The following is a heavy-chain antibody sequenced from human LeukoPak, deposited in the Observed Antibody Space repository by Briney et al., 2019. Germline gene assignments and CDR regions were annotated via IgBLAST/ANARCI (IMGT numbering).Heavy chain of an antibody. Sequence: SETLSLTCAVYGGSFSGYYWSWIRQPPGKGLEWIGEINHSGSTNYNPSLKSRVTISVDTSKNQFSLKLSSVTAADTAVYYCAREGYDILTGYYNSWGQGTLVTVSS. V-gene: IGHV4-34*01. CDR1: GGSFSGYY. J-gene: IGHJ4*02. CDR3: AREGYDILTGYYNS. D-gene: IGHD3-9*01. CDR2: INHSGST.